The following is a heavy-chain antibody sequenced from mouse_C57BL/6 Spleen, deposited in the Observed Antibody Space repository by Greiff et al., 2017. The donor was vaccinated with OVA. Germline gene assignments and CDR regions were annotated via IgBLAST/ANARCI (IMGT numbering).Heavy chain of an antibody. D-gene: IGHD1-1*01. J-gene: IGHJ4*01. V-gene: IGHV1-9*01. CDR3: AKDATTVRVRCSYAMDY. CDR1: GYTFTGYW. CDR2: ILPGSGST. Sequence: QVQLQQSGAELMKPGASVKLSCKATGYTFTGYWIEWVKQRPGHGLEWIGEILPGSGSTTYKAKFKGKVRLTANTSSNAAYMQLSRLTTEDSAIYTSAKDATTVRVRCSYAMDYWGQGTSVTVSS.